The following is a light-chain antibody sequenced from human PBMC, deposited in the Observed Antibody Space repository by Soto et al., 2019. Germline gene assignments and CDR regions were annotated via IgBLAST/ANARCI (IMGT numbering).Light chain of an antibody. CDR2: HAS. J-gene: IGKJ1*01. CDR3: HQYNRYSRM. CDR1: QSISSW. V-gene: IGKV1-5*01. Sequence: IQMTQSHSTLSASVGDRVTITCRARQSISSWSAWYQQKPGKAPNVLIYHASSLKSGVPSRVSGSGCGTEFNLTISWLQPDDLATYYCHQYNRYSRMFGQGTKVEI.